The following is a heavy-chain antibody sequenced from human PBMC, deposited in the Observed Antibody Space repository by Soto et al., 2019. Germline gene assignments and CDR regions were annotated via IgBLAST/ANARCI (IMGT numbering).Heavy chain of an antibody. J-gene: IGHJ3*02. CDR1: GYTFTSYD. D-gene: IGHD6-13*01. V-gene: IGHV1-8*01. CDR3: ARPSIAADGTDAFDI. CDR2: MNPNSGNT. Sequence: ASVKVSCKASGYTFTSYDINWVRQATGQGLEWMGWMNPNSGNTGYAQKFQGRVTMTTNTSMSTAYMELRSLRSDDTAVYYCARPSIAADGTDAFDIWGQGTMVTVSS.